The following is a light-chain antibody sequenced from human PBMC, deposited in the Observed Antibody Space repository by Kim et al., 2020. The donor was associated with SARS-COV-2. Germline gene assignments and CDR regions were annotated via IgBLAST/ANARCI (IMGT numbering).Light chain of an antibody. V-gene: IGKV1-17*01. Sequence: PSVGDRVTITRRASQDIRDDFGCDQQNPGRAPKRLIYGAYSLQSRVPSRFCGSGSVTEFTLTISSLQTEDFVTYFCLHHKTYPFTFGPRTRRGIK. CDR3: LHHKTYPFT. CDR1: QDIRDD. J-gene: IGKJ5*01. CDR2: GAY.